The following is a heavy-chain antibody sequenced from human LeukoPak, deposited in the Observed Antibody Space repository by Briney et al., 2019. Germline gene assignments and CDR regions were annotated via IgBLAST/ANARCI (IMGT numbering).Heavy chain of an antibody. J-gene: IGHJ4*02. CDR2: ISSSGSTI. V-gene: IGHV3-11*01. D-gene: IGHD2-8*02. CDR1: GFTFSDYY. CDR3: AKANRLSTGKTYFDL. Sequence: KSGGSLRLSCAASGFTFSDYYMSWIRQAPGKGLEWVSYISSSGSTIYYADSVKGRFTISRDNAKNSLYLQMNSLRAEDTAVYYCAKANRLSTGKTYFDLWGQGTLVTVSS.